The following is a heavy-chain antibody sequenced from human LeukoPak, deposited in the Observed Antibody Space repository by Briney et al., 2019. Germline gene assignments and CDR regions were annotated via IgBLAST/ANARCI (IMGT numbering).Heavy chain of an antibody. CDR1: GFTFSSYA. Sequence: GGSLRLSCAASGFTFSSYAMHWVRQAPGKGLERVAAISYDGSNKYYADSVKGRFTISRDNSKNTLYLQMNSLRAEDTAVYHCARGSSGDLYYYYYGMDVWGQGTTVTVSS. J-gene: IGHJ6*02. D-gene: IGHD7-27*01. CDR3: ARGSSGDLYYYYYGMDV. V-gene: IGHV3-30-3*01. CDR2: ISYDGSNK.